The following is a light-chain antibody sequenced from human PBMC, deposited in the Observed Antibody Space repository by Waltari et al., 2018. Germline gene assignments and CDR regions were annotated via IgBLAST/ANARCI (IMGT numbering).Light chain of an antibody. V-gene: IGKV3-15*01. Sequence: VVLTQSPATLSVSPGESAIIPCRASQSVSSNLAWYQQKPGQAPRLLIYGASTRASSIPARFRGSGSGTEFTLTINSLQSEDSATYYCQQYNRWPPITFGQGTRLDIK. CDR1: QSVSSN. J-gene: IGKJ5*01. CDR2: GAS. CDR3: QQYNRWPPIT.